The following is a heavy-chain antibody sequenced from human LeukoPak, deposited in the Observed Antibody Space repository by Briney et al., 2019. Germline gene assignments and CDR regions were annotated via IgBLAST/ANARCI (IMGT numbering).Heavy chain of an antibody. Sequence: GASVKVSCKASGYTFTSYYMHWVRQAPGQGLEWMGWINPNSGGTNYAQKFQGRVTMTRDTSISTAYMELSRLRSDDTAVYYCARGMATIREYYFDYWGQGTLVTVSS. CDR1: GYTFTSYY. V-gene: IGHV1-2*02. CDR3: ARGMATIREYYFDY. D-gene: IGHD5-24*01. J-gene: IGHJ4*02. CDR2: INPNSGGT.